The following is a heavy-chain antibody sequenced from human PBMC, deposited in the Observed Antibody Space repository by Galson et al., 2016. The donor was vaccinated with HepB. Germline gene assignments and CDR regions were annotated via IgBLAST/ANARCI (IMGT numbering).Heavy chain of an antibody. D-gene: IGHD5-24*01. CDR2: IRDDGNDD. CDR3: VREGLADGSYFDY. CDR1: GFTFRNSW. V-gene: IGHV3-7*01. J-gene: IGHJ4*02. Sequence: SLRLSCAASGFTFRNSWMRWVRLAPGKGLEWVANIRDDGNDDYYVDAVRGRFTIARYNAKYSLYFQMNSLKVEDKAIYYCVREGLADGSYFDYWGQGTLVTVAS.